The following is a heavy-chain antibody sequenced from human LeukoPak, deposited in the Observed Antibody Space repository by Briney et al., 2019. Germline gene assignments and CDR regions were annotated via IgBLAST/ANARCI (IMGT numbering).Heavy chain of an antibody. CDR3: ARDPLGYCSGGSCYQPFDY. D-gene: IGHD2-15*01. CDR1: GFTFSSYS. Sequence: GGSLRLSCAASGFTFSSYSMNWVRQAPGKGLEWVSSISGSSSYIYYADSVKGRFTISRDNAKNSLYLQMNSLRAEDTAVYYCARDPLGYCSGGSCYQPFDYWGQGTLVTVSS. V-gene: IGHV3-21*01. J-gene: IGHJ4*02. CDR2: ISGSSSYI.